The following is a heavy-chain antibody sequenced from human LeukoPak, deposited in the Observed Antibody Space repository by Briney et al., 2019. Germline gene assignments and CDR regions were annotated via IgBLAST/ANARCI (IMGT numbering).Heavy chain of an antibody. CDR2: IKQDGSEK. V-gene: IGHV3-7*03. CDR1: GFTFSSYW. D-gene: IGHD3-22*01. J-gene: IGHJ4*02. Sequence: GGSLRLSCAASGFTFSSYWMSWVRQAPGKGLEWVSNIKQDGSEKYYVDSVKGRFTISRDNANNSLYLQMNRLRAEDTAVYFCAKRGVVIRVILVGFHKEAYYFDSWGQGALVTVSS. CDR3: AKRGVVIRVILVGFHKEAYYFDS.